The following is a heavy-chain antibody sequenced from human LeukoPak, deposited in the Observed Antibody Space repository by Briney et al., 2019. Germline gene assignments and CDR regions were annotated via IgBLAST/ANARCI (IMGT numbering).Heavy chain of an antibody. V-gene: IGHV4-39*01. Sequence: SETLSLTCTVSGGSISSSSYYWGWIRQPPGKGLEWIGSIYYSGSTYYNPSLKSRVTISVDTSKNQFSLKLSSVTAADTAVYYCARQHDFWSGPLRATFDYWGQGTLVTVSS. J-gene: IGHJ4*02. CDR1: GGSISSSSYY. CDR2: IYYSGST. D-gene: IGHD3-3*01. CDR3: ARQHDFWSGPLRATFDY.